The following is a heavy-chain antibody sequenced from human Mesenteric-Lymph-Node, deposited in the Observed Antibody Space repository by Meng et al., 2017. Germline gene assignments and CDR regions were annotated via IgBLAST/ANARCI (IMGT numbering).Heavy chain of an antibody. CDR3: ARGLRRSSGWYGHDY. V-gene: IGHV1-8*03. CDR2: MNPNSGNT. J-gene: IGHJ4*02. Sequence: ASVKVSCKTSGGTFSSYPITWVRQATGQGLEWMGWMNPNSGNTGYAQKFQGRVTITRNTSISTAYMELSSLRSEDTAVYYCARGLRRSSGWYGHDYWGQGTLVTVSS. D-gene: IGHD6-19*01. CDR1: GGTFSSYP.